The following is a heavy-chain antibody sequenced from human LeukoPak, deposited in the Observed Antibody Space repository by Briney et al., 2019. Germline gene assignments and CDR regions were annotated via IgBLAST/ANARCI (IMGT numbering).Heavy chain of an antibody. Sequence: SETLSLTCTVSGDSINSYYWSWIRQTPEKGLEWIGYVSNSGRSDYGPSLKSRVTMSIDTSKTQFSLRMTSVTAADTAVYYCARVAMSGIGSDDFWGQGTLVTASS. CDR2: VSNSGRS. CDR3: ARVAMSGIGSDDF. CDR1: GDSINSYY. V-gene: IGHV4-59*01. D-gene: IGHD1-26*01. J-gene: IGHJ4*02.